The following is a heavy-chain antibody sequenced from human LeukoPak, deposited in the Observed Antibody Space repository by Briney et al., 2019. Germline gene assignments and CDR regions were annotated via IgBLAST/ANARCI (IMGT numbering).Heavy chain of an antibody. J-gene: IGHJ1*01. CDR1: GGSTRSYY. CDR3: AGGDPAAYFQH. CDR2: IHYSGST. D-gene: IGHD2-21*02. V-gene: IGHV4-59*01. Sequence: PSETLSLTCTVSGGSTRSYYWSWIRQPPGKGLEWIGYIHYSGSTNYNPSLKSRVTISVDTSKKQFSLKLSSVTAADTAVFYCAGGDPAAYFQHWGQGTLVTVSS.